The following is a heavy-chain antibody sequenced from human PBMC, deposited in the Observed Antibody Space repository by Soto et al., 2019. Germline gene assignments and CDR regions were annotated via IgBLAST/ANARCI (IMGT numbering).Heavy chain of an antibody. D-gene: IGHD6-13*01. CDR3: ARVRPYAAAAPRPAFDI. Sequence: QIQLVQSGAEVKKPGSSVKVSCKASGGTFSSYTISWVRQAPRQGLEWMGGIIPIFGTANYAQKFQGRVTITADESTSTAYMELSSLRSEDTAVYYCARVRPYAAAAPRPAFDIWGQGTMVTVSS. J-gene: IGHJ3*02. CDR2: IIPIFGTA. CDR1: GGTFSSYT. V-gene: IGHV1-69*12.